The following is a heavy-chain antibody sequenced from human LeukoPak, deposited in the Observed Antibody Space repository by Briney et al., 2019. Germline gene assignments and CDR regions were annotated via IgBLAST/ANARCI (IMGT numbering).Heavy chain of an antibody. CDR2: IYHSGST. Sequence: PSETLSLTCTVSGYSISSGYYWGWIRQPPGKGLEWIGSIYHSGSTYYNPSLKSRVTISVDTSKNQFSLKLSSVTAADTAVYYCARGGYYGSGNDFRFDPWGQGTLVTVS. CDR3: ARGGYYGSGNDFRFDP. J-gene: IGHJ5*02. D-gene: IGHD3-10*01. CDR1: GYSISSGYY. V-gene: IGHV4-38-2*02.